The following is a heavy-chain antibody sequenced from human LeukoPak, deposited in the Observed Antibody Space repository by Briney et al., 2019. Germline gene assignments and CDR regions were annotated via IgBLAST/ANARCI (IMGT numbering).Heavy chain of an antibody. J-gene: IGHJ6*03. CDR2: IIPIFGTA. Sequence: ASVKVSCKASGYTFTSYGISWVRQAPGQGLEWMGGIIPIFGTANYAQKFQGRVTITADKSTSTAYMELSSLRSEDTAVYYCARDEREAAAGRPFYHYYYMDVWGKGTTVTVSS. V-gene: IGHV1-69*06. CDR1: GYTFTSYG. D-gene: IGHD6-13*01. CDR3: ARDEREAAAGRPFYHYYYMDV.